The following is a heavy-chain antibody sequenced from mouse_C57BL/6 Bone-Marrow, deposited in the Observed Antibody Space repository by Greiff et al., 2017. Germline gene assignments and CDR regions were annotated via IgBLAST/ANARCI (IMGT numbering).Heavy chain of an antibody. J-gene: IGHJ3*01. CDR3: ARDPGDGYYWFAY. Sequence: EVQGVESGGGLVKPGGSLKLSCAASGFTFSSYAMSWVRQTPEKRLEWVATISDGGSYTYYPDNVKGRFTISRDNAKNNLYLQLSHLKSEDTAMYYGARDPGDGYYWFAYWGQGTLVTVSA. D-gene: IGHD2-3*01. CDR1: GFTFSSYA. V-gene: IGHV5-4*01. CDR2: ISDGGSYT.